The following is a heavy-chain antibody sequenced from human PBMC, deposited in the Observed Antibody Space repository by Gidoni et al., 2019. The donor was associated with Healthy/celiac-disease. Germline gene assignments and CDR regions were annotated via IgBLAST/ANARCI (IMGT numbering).Heavy chain of an antibody. CDR3: ARVSNMVVVVPATGGWFDP. D-gene: IGHD2-15*01. V-gene: IGHV4-34*01. Sequence: QAQLQQWGAGLLKPSETLSLTCAVYGGSFSGYYWTWIRQPPGKGLEWIGEINHSGSTNYNPSLKSRDSLSVDTSKNQFSLKLSSVTAADTAVYYCARVSNMVVVVPATGGWFDPWGQGTLVTVSS. CDR1: GGSFSGYY. J-gene: IGHJ5*02. CDR2: INHSGST.